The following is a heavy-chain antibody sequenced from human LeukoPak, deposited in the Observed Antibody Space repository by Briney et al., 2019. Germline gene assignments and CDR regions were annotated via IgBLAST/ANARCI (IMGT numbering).Heavy chain of an antibody. Sequence: KYGESLKISCKGSGYSFTTYWIAWVRQMPGKGLEWMGIIYPGDSDTRYGPSFQGQVTISADKSISTAYLQWSSLKASDTAMYYCATQDDAFDIWGQGTMVTVSS. CDR3: ATQDDAFDI. V-gene: IGHV5-51*01. CDR1: GYSFTTYW. J-gene: IGHJ3*02. CDR2: IYPGDSDT.